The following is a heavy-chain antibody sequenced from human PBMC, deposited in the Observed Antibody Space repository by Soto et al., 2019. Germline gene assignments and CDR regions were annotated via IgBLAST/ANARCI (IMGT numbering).Heavy chain of an antibody. V-gene: IGHV3-9*01. CDR1: GFTFDDYA. CDR2: ISWNSGSI. CDR3: AKDNEWDLRYFDH. D-gene: IGHD1-26*01. Sequence: EVQLVESGGGLVQPGRSLRLSCATSGFTFDDYAMHWVRQAPGKGLEWVSGISWNSGSIGYADSVKGRFTISRDNANSSLYLQMNSLRAEDTALYFCAKDNEWDLRYFDHWGQGTLVTVSS. J-gene: IGHJ4*02.